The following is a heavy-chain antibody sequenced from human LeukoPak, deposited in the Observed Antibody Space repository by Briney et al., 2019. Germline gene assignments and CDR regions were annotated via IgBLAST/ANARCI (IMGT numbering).Heavy chain of an antibody. CDR2: IKGDGSST. CDR1: GFTFSRYW. CDR3: VRDIYYDSSGYSTPPDY. J-gene: IGHJ4*02. Sequence: GGSLRLSCAASGFTFSRYWMHWVRQAPGKGLVWVSRIKGDGSSTNSADSEKGRFTISRDNAQNTLYLQMNSLRAEDTAAYYCVRDIYYDSSGYSTPPDYWGQGTLVTVSS. D-gene: IGHD3-22*01. V-gene: IGHV3-74*01.